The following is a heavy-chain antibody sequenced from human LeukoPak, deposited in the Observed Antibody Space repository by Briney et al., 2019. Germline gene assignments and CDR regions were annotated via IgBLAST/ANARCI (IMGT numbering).Heavy chain of an antibody. Sequence: PSETLSLTCAVYGGSFSGYCWSWIRQPPGKGLEWIGEINHSGSTNYNPSLKSRVTISVDTSKNQFSLKLSSVTAADTAVYYCASRRDGYNRRKFDYWGQGTLVTVSS. CDR1: GGSFSGYC. CDR3: ASRRDGYNRRKFDY. CDR2: INHSGST. V-gene: IGHV4-34*01. D-gene: IGHD5-12*01. J-gene: IGHJ4*02.